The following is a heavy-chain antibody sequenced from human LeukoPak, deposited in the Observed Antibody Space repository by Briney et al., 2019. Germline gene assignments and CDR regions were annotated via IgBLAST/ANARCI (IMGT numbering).Heavy chain of an antibody. CDR3: AKARGSGFQRGDAFDM. CDR1: GFTFSSYG. D-gene: IGHD6-19*01. CDR2: IWYDGSNK. Sequence: PGGSLRLSCAASGFTFSSYGMHWVRQAPGKGLEWVAVIWYDGSNKYYADSVKGRITISRDNSKSTLYVQMDSLRTEDTAVYYCAKARGSGFQRGDAFDMWGQGTRVTVSS. V-gene: IGHV3-30*02. J-gene: IGHJ3*02.